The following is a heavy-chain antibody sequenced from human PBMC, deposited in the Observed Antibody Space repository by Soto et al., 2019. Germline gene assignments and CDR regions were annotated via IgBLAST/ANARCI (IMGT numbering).Heavy chain of an antibody. Sequence: QVQLQESGPGLVKPSETLSLTCTVSGGSISSYYWSWIRQPPGKGLEWIGYIYYSGSTNYNPSLKSRVTISVDTSKNQFPLKLSSVTAADTAVYYCARVGRDYGDSIYYYGMDVWGQGTTVTVSS. D-gene: IGHD4-17*01. CDR2: IYYSGST. J-gene: IGHJ6*02. CDR3: ARVGRDYGDSIYYYGMDV. CDR1: GGSISSYY. V-gene: IGHV4-59*01.